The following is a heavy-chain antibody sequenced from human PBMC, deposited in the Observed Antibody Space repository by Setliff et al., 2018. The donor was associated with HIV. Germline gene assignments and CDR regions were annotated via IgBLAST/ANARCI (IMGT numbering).Heavy chain of an antibody. CDR3: ARVPHRVVGTTTLLYHFEY. Sequence: PSETLSLTCAVSGYSISSGYYWAWIRQSPGKGLDWIGSIHHSGTTYYNPSLKSRVTISVDTTTNQVSLQVNSVTAVDTAVYYCARVPHRVVGTTTLLYHFEYWGLGTLVTVSS. J-gene: IGHJ4*02. D-gene: IGHD1-26*01. V-gene: IGHV4-38-2*01. CDR2: IHHSGTT. CDR1: GYSISSGYY.